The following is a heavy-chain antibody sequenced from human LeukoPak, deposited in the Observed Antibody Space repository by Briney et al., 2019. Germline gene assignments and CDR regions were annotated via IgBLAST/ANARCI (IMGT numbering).Heavy chain of an antibody. CDR2: INPNSGGT. J-gene: IGHJ5*02. CDR1: GYTFTGYY. D-gene: IGHD3-10*01. CDR3: ARDWLLWFGELLSPAAWFDP. V-gene: IGHV1-2*02. Sequence: ASVKVSCTASGYTFTGYYMHWVRQAPGQGLEWMGWINPNSGGTNYAQKFQGRVTMTRDTSISTAYMELSRLRSDDTAVYYCARDWLLWFGELLSPAAWFDPWGQGTLVTVSS.